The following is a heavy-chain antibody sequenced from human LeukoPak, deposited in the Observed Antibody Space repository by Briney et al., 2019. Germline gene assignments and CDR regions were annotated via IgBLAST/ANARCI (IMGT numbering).Heavy chain of an antibody. D-gene: IGHD3-3*01. V-gene: IGHV1-69*06. CDR2: IIPIFGTA. CDR3: ARGVVSGYYYYGMDV. CDR1: GGTFSSYA. J-gene: IGHJ6*02. Sequence: SVKVSCKASGGTFSSYAISWVRQAPGQGLEWMGGIIPIFGTANYAQKFQGRVTITADKSTSTAYMELSSLRSEDTAVYYCARGVVSGYYYYGMDVWGQGTTVTVSS.